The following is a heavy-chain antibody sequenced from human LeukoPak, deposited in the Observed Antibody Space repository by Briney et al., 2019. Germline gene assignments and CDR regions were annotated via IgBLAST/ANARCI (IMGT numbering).Heavy chain of an antibody. D-gene: IGHD3-3*01. J-gene: IGHJ4*02. CDR1: GGSISNYY. V-gene: IGHV4-59*01. CDR3: ARNYDFWSGYLDY. Sequence: SETLSLTCTVSGGSISNYYWSWIRQPPGKGLEWIGYIHYSGSTNNNPSLKSRVTISVDTSKNQFSLKLTSMTAADTAVYYCARNYDFWSGYLDYWGQGTLVTVSS. CDR2: IHYSGST.